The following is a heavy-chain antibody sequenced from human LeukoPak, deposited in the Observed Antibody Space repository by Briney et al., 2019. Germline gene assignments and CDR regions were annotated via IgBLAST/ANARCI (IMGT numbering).Heavy chain of an antibody. D-gene: IGHD5-24*01. Sequence: GGSLRLSCAASRFTFNSYWMHWVRQAPGEGLVWVSRILADVSYTNYADSVKGRFTNSRDNAKNTLYLQINSLRAEDTAVYYCARDGSNSHAFDVWGLGTMVTVSS. CDR1: RFTFNSYW. V-gene: IGHV3-74*01. CDR3: ARDGSNSHAFDV. J-gene: IGHJ3*01. CDR2: ILADVSYT.